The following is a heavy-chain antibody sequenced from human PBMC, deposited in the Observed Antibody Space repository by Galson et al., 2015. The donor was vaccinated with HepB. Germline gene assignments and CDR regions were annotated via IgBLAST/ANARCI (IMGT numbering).Heavy chain of an antibody. D-gene: IGHD2-15*01. CDR1: GFSLSTSGMR. CDR2: IDWDDDK. Sequence: PALVKPTQTLTLTCTFSGFSLSTSGMRVGWFRQPPGKALEWLARIDWDDDKFYSTSLKTRLTISKDTSKNQVVLTMTNMDPVDTATYYCARTSLVAATQGFDPWGQGTLVTVSS. CDR3: ARTSLVAATQGFDP. V-gene: IGHV2-70*04. J-gene: IGHJ5*02.